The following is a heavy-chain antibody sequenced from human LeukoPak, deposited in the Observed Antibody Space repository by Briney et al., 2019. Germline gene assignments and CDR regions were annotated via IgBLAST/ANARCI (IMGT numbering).Heavy chain of an antibody. CDR2: ISGSSSYI. Sequence: GGSLRLSCAASGFTFSSYWMSWVRQAPGKGLEWVSSISGSSSYIYYADSVKGRFTISRDNAKNSLYLQMNSLRAEDTAVYYCARERSSWYYFDYWGQGTLVTVSS. J-gene: IGHJ4*02. V-gene: IGHV3-21*01. D-gene: IGHD6-13*01. CDR1: GFTFSSYW. CDR3: ARERSSWYYFDY.